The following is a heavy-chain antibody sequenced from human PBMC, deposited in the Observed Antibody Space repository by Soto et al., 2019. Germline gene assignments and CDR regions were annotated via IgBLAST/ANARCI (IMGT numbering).Heavy chain of an antibody. V-gene: IGHV1-46*01. CDR1: GYTFTSYY. Sequence: ASVKVSCKASGYTFTSYYMHWVRQAPGQGLEWMGIINPSGGSTSYAQKFQGRVTMTRDTSTSTVYMELSSLRSEDTAVYYCARDKRIAAAGTGGSDYWGQGTLVTVSS. J-gene: IGHJ4*02. CDR2: INPSGGST. D-gene: IGHD6-13*01. CDR3: ARDKRIAAAGTGGSDY.